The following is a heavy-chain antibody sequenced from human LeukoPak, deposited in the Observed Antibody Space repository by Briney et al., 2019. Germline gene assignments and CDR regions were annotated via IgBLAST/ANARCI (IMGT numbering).Heavy chain of an antibody. Sequence: SETLSLTCTVSGGSISSSSYYWGWIRQPPGKGLEWIGSIYYSGSTYYNPSLKSRVTISVDTSKNQFSLKLSSVTAAGTAVYYCARIQLGDSSEFDYWGQGTLVTASS. CDR3: ARIQLGDSSEFDY. CDR2: IYYSGST. CDR1: GGSISSSSYY. J-gene: IGHJ4*02. V-gene: IGHV4-39*07. D-gene: IGHD6-6*01.